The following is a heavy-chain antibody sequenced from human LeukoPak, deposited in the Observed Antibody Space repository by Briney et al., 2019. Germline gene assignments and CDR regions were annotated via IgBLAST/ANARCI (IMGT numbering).Heavy chain of an antibody. D-gene: IGHD3-10*01. V-gene: IGHV1-46*01. CDR3: ARLMVRGVIISNFDY. CDR1: GYTFTNYY. J-gene: IGHJ4*02. CDR2: INPSGGST. Sequence: ASVKVSCKASGYTFTNYYVHWVRQAPGQGLEWMGIINPSGGSTSYAQKFQGRVTMTRDTSISTAYMELSRLRSDDTAVYYCARLMVRGVIISNFDYWGQGTLVTVSS.